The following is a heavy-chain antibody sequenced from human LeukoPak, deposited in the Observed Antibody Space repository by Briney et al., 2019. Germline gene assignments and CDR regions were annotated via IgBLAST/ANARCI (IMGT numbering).Heavy chain of an antibody. V-gene: IGHV5-51*01. CDR3: ARHRAFDI. CDR1: GYSFTSYW. Sequence: GESLKISCKTSGYSFTSYWIGWVRQMPGKGLEWMGIIYPSDSDTRYSPSFQGQVTISADKSISTTYLQWSSLKASDTATYYCARHRAFDIWGQGTMVTVSS. CDR2: IYPSDSDT. J-gene: IGHJ3*02.